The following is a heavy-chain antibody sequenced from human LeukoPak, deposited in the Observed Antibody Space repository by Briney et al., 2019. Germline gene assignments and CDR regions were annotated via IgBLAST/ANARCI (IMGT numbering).Heavy chain of an antibody. CDR3: APIYGDYSDFDY. J-gene: IGHJ4*02. CDR1: GGSIGTSY. V-gene: IGHV4-34*01. D-gene: IGHD4-17*01. Sequence: PSETLSLTCTVSGGSIGTSYWSWIRQPPGKGLEWIGETTHDGRTNYSPSLRGRATISKDTSKSQFSLKLRSVTAADTAVYYCAPIYGDYSDFDYWGQGALVTVSS. CDR2: TTHDGRT.